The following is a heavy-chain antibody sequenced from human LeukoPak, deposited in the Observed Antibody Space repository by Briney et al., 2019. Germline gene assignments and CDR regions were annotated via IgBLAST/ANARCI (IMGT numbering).Heavy chain of an antibody. D-gene: IGHD2-21*01. CDR3: ARDRVLYFYYGMDV. J-gene: IGHJ6*02. CDR1: GFTFSSYS. Sequence: GGSLRLSCAASGFTFSSYSMHWVRQAPGKGLEWVAVVSYDGSSENYADSVKGRFTISRDNSKNTLYLQMNSLRAEDTAVYYCARDRVLYFYYGMDVWGQGTTVTVSS. V-gene: IGHV3-30-3*01. CDR2: VSYDGSSE.